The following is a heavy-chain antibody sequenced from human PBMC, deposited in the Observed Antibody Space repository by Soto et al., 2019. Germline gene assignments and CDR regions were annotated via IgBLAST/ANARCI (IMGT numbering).Heavy chain of an antibody. CDR3: ARDSGDIVATSYYMDV. J-gene: IGHJ6*03. Sequence: EVQLVESGGGLVQPGGSLRLSCAASGFTFSSYWMSWVRQAPGKGLEWVANIKQDGSEKYYVDSVKGRFTISRDNAKNSLYLQMNSLRAEDTAVYYCARDSGDIVATSYYMDVWGKGTTVTVSS. V-gene: IGHV3-7*01. CDR2: IKQDGSEK. D-gene: IGHD5-12*01. CDR1: GFTFSSYW.